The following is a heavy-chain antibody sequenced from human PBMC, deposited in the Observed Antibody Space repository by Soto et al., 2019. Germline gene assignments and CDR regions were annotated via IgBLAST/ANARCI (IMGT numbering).Heavy chain of an antibody. CDR3: ARAGSTWRYFFDY. J-gene: IGHJ4*02. CDR1: GGSISSYY. D-gene: IGHD6-13*01. Sequence: TSETLSLTCTVSGGSISSYYGTWIRQPPGKGLEWVGYVYYSGTTYYNPSLQSRVTISVDTSKNQFSLKVKSVTAADTAIYYCARAGSTWRYFFDYWGQGSLVTVSS. V-gene: IGHV4-59*01. CDR2: VYYSGTT.